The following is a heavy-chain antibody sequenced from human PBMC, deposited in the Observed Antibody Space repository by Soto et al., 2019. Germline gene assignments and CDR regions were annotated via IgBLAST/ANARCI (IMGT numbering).Heavy chain of an antibody. CDR1: GYTFTRYT. J-gene: IGHJ5*02. V-gene: IGHV1-3*01. CDR2: INPDNDNT. CDR3: ARGIATGQLDP. D-gene: IGHD2-15*01. Sequence: GAAVKVSCKASGYTFTRYTMNWVRRAPGQRLEWMGWINPDNDNTKSSQKFQDRVIITRDTSASTAYMDLSSLRSEDTAVYYCARGIATGQLDPWGQGTLVTVSS.